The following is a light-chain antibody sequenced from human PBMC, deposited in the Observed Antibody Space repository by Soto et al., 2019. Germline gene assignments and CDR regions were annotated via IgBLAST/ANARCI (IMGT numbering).Light chain of an antibody. CDR1: QSISTF. CDR2: ATS. Sequence: DIQMTQSPSSLSASVGDRVTITCRASQSISTFLHWYQQKPGKAPELLIYATSDLQSGVPSRFSGRGSGTVFTLTISSLQPEDSATYFCQQTYNTVYTFGQGTKLDIK. V-gene: IGKV1-39*01. CDR3: QQTYNTVYT. J-gene: IGKJ2*01.